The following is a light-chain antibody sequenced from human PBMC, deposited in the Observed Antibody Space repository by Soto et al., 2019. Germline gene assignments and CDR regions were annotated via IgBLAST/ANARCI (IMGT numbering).Light chain of an antibody. CDR2: AAS. V-gene: IGKV1-39*01. Sequence: DIQMTQSPSSLSASVGDRVTITCRASQTISYYLNWYQQIPGKPPKLLIYAASSLQSGVPSRFSGRGSGTDFTLTISSLQPEDFATYYCQQSYSTHTFGGGTQVEIK. J-gene: IGKJ4*01. CDR3: QQSYSTHT. CDR1: QTISYY.